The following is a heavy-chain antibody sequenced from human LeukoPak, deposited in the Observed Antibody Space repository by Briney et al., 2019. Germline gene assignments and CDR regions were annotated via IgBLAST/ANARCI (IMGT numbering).Heavy chain of an antibody. CDR1: GYSFTGYY. J-gene: IGHJ4*02. CDR2: INPNSGGT. CDR3: ARVTPSLVVVAATISLYYFDY. V-gene: IGHV1-2*02. Sequence: ASVKVSCKASGYSFTGYYMHWVRQAPGQGLEWMGWINPNSGGTNYAQKFQGRVTMTRDTSITTAYMELRSLRSDDTAVYYCARVTPSLVVVAATISLYYFDYWGQGTLVTVSS. D-gene: IGHD2-15*01.